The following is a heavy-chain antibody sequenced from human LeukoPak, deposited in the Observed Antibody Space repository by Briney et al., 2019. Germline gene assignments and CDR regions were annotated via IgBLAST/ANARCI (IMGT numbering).Heavy chain of an antibody. CDR3: ARDRSIFGVVPIYYYYMDV. Sequence: SETLSLTCTVSGGSISSGSYYWSWIRQPAGKGLEWIGRIYTSGSTNYNPSLKSRVTISVDTSKNQFSLKLSSVTAADTAVYYCARDRSIFGVVPIYYYYMDVWGKGTTVTVSS. CDR1: GGSISSGSYY. J-gene: IGHJ6*03. CDR2: IYTSGST. V-gene: IGHV4-61*02. D-gene: IGHD3-3*01.